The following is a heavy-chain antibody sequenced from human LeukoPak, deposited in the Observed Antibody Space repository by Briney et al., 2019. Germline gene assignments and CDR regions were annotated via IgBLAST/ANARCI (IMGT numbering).Heavy chain of an antibody. CDR1: GGSFSGYY. J-gene: IGHJ4*02. CDR3: ARGNYYDSSGYSAY. D-gene: IGHD3-22*01. Sequence: PSETLSLTCAVYGGSFSGYYWNWIRQPPGKGLEWIGEINHSGRTNYNPSLKSRVTISVDRSKNLFSLKLSSVTAADTAVYYCARGNYYDSSGYSAYWGQGTLVTVSS. CDR2: INHSGRT. V-gene: IGHV4-34*01.